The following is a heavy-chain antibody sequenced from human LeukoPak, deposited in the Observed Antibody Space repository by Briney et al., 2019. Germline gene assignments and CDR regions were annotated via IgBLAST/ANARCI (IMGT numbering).Heavy chain of an antibody. CDR1: GFTFSSYG. V-gene: IGHV3-30*18. CDR3: AKDSQYSSTWGSYV. D-gene: IGHD6-13*01. J-gene: IGHJ6*04. Sequence: GRSLRLSCAASGFTFSSYGMHWVRQAPGKGLEWVAVISYDGSNQYYADSVKGRFTISRDNSKNTLHLQMNSLRAEDTAVYYCAKDSQYSSTWGSYVWGEGTTVTVSS. CDR2: ISYDGSNQ.